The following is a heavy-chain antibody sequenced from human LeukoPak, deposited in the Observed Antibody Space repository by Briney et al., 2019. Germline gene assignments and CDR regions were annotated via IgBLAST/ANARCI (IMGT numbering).Heavy chain of an antibody. CDR3: ANIVGN. V-gene: IGHV3-23*01. CDR2: ISGRGGST. D-gene: IGHD1-26*01. Sequence: GGSLTLPCAASGFTFSSYAMMGLRRAPGKGLEWVSAISGRGGSTYYADSVKGRFTISRDNSKNTLYLQMNSLRAEDTAVYYCANIVGNWGQGTLVTVSS. J-gene: IGHJ4*02. CDR1: GFTFSSYA.